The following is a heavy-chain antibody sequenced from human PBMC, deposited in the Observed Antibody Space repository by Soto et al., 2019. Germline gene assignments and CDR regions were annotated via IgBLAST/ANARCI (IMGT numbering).Heavy chain of an antibody. Sequence: QVQLQESGPGLVKPSETLSLTCTVSGGSISSSFWWSWVRQAPGKGLEWIGEMYESGSTNYNPSLKSRASISVDKSKNQFSLRVNSVTAADAAVYYCARVSYGDPTNLYWYFDLWGRGTLVTVSS. CDR2: MYESGST. D-gene: IGHD4-17*01. J-gene: IGHJ2*01. CDR1: GGSISSSFW. CDR3: ARVSYGDPTNLYWYFDL. V-gene: IGHV4-4*02.